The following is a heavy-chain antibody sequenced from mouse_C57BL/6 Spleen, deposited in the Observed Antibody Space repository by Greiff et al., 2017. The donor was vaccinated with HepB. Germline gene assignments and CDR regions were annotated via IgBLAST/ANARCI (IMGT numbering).Heavy chain of an antibody. CDR3: TRDYSNYTWFAY. D-gene: IGHD2-5*01. J-gene: IGHJ3*01. V-gene: IGHV1-15*01. Sequence: VQLQQSGAELVRPGASVTLSCKASGYTFTDYEMHWVKQTPVHGLEWIGAIDPETGGTAYNQKFKGKAILTADKSSSTAYMELRSLTSEDSAVYYCTRDYSNYTWFAYWGQGTLVTVSA. CDR2: IDPETGGT. CDR1: GYTFTDYE.